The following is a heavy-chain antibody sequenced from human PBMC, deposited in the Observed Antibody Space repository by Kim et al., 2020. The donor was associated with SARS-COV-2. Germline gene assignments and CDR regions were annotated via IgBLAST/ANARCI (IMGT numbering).Heavy chain of an antibody. CDR1: GGSISSRSYY. CDR3: ARVGTDNSGYYYLDY. J-gene: IGHJ4*02. D-gene: IGHD3-22*01. CDR2: VFYSGRT. Sequence: SETLSLTCSVAGGSISSRSYYWGWIRQPPGKGLEWIGSVFYSGRTNYNPSLTSRVTMSVDTSKNQFSLKLSSVTAADTAVYYCARVGTDNSGYYYLDYWGQGTLVTVSS. V-gene: IGHV4-39*07.